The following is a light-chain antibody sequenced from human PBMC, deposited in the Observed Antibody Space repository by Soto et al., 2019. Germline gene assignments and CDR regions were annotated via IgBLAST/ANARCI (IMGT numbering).Light chain of an antibody. CDR3: QSFDSSQGGYV. Sequence: QAVLTQPPSVSGAPGQRVTISCTGSGSNIGAGYDVHWYQRLPGKAPKLLIYGDSNRPSGVPDRFSGSKSGTSASLAITGPQAEDEAGYYCQSFDSSQGGYVFGTGTKLTVL. CDR2: GDS. J-gene: IGLJ1*01. V-gene: IGLV1-40*01. CDR1: GSNIGAGYD.